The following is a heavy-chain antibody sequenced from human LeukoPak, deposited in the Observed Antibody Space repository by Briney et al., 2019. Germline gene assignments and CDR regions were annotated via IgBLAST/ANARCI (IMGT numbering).Heavy chain of an antibody. V-gene: IGHV2-70*04. CDR2: IDWDDDK. D-gene: IGHD1-7*01. CDR1: GFSLSTSGMR. Sequence: SGPTLVNPTQTLTLTCTFSGFSLSTSGMRVSWIRQPPGKALEWLARIDWDDDKFYSTSLKTRLTISKDTSKNQVVPTMTNMDPVDTATYYCARMPLTGTTDYDAFDIWGQGTMVTVSS. J-gene: IGHJ3*02. CDR3: ARMPLTGTTDYDAFDI.